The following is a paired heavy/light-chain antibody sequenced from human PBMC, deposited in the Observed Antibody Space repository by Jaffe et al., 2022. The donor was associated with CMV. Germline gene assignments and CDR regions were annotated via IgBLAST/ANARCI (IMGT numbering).Light chain of an antibody. CDR1: QSVSSY. CDR2: DAS. V-gene: IGKV3-11*01. CDR3: QQRST. J-gene: IGKJ3*01. Sequence: EIVLTQSPATLSLSPGERATLSCRASQSVSSYLAWYQQKPGQAPRLLIYDASNRATGIPARFSGSGSGTDFTLTISSLEPEDFAVYYCQQRSTFGPGTKVDIK.
Heavy chain of an antibody. CDR3: ARTTYYYGSGSYCFDY. Sequence: QVQLVQSGAEVKKPGASVKVSCKASGYTFTSYGISWVRQAPGQGLEWMGWISAYNGNTNYAQKLQGRVTMTTDTSTSTAYMELRSLRSDDTAVYYCARTTYYYGSGSYCFDYWGQGTLVTVSS. CDR2: ISAYNGNT. J-gene: IGHJ4*02. CDR1: GYTFTSYG. D-gene: IGHD3-10*01. V-gene: IGHV1-18*04.